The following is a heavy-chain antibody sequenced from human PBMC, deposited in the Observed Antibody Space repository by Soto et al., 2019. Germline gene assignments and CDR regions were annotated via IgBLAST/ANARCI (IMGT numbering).Heavy chain of an antibody. CDR1: GFTFISYA. Sequence: GGSLRLSCAASGFTFISYAMSWVLQAPWKGLEWVSAISGSGGSTYYADSVKGRFTISRDNSKNTLYLQMNSLRAEDTAVYYCAKALSITMGRGVILYFDYWGQGTLVTVSS. D-gene: IGHD3-10*01. V-gene: IGHV3-23*01. CDR3: AKALSITMGRGVILYFDY. CDR2: ISGSGGST. J-gene: IGHJ4*02.